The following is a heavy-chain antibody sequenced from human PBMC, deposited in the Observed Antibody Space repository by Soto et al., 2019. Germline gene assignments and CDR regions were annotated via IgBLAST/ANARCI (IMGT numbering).Heavy chain of an antibody. J-gene: IGHJ5*02. D-gene: IGHD2-2*01. V-gene: IGHV1-18*01. CDR3: ARVIPGAEAWFDL. Sequence: GASVKVSCKASGNTFTNFGVTWVRQAPGQGLEWMGWISPYTGDPNYAQKFLGRVTMTIDTSTSTVYLDLRSMTSDDTAVYYCARVIPGAEAWFDLWVQGTLVTVSS. CDR1: GNTFTNFG. CDR2: ISPYTGDP.